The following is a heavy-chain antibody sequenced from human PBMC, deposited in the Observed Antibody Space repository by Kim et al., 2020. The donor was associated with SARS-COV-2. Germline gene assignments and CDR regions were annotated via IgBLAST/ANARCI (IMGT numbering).Heavy chain of an antibody. D-gene: IGHD1-26*01. CDR2: ISSSSSYI. CDR1: GFTFSSYS. CDR3: AREGARTSTYYFDY. V-gene: IGHV3-21*01. J-gene: IGHJ4*02. Sequence: GGSLRLSCAASGFTFSSYSMNWVRQAPGKGLEWVSSISSSSSYIYYADSVKGRFTISRDNAKNSLYLQMNSLRAEDTAVYYCAREGARTSTYYFDYWGQGTLVTVSS.